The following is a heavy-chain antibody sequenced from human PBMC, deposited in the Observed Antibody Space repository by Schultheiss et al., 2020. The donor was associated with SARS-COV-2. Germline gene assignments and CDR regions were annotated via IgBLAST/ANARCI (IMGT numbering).Heavy chain of an antibody. CDR3: ARDAGRFLNY. CDR1: GFTFSSYS. J-gene: IGHJ4*02. V-gene: IGHV3-21*05. D-gene: IGHD3-3*01. Sequence: GGSLRLSCAASGFTFSSYSMNWVRQAPGKGLEWISYISESFSFTNYAESVKGRFTISRDNAKNSLYLQMNSLRAEDTAVYYCARDAGRFLNYWGQGTLVTVSS. CDR2: ISESFSFT.